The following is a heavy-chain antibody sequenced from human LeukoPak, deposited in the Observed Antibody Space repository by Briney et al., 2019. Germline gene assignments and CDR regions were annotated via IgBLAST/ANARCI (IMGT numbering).Heavy chain of an antibody. CDR1: GFTFSSYA. CDR3: ARDRSQRAYSYGPDGE. J-gene: IGHJ4*02. CDR2: ISYDGSNK. V-gene: IGHV3-30*01. D-gene: IGHD5-18*01. Sequence: GGSLRLSCAASGFTFSSYAMHWVRQAPGKGLEWAAVISYDGSNKFCADSVKGRFTISRDNSKNTLFLQMNSLRAEDTAVYYCARDRSQRAYSYGPDGEWGQGTLVTVSS.